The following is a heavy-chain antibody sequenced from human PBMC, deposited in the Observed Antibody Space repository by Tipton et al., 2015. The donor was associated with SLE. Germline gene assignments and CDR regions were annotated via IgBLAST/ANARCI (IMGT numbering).Heavy chain of an antibody. V-gene: IGHV4-38-2*02. CDR2: IFHSGDV. Sequence: TLSLTCAVSGSSISSYHWGWIRQPPGKGLEWMGSIFHSGDVYYNPSVKSRVTISIETSKNQFSLQLTSMTAADPAVYYCVRDGFCRSGVCYRNWFDPWGPGSLVTVSS. J-gene: IGHJ5*02. CDR1: GSSISSYH. CDR3: VRDGFCRSGVCYRNWFDP. D-gene: IGHD2-8*02.